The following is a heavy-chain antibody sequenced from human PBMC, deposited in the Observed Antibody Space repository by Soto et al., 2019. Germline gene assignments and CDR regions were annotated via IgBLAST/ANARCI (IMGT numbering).Heavy chain of an antibody. V-gene: IGHV2-5*02. J-gene: IGHJ4*02. D-gene: IGHD3-3*01. CDR3: AHRVLRTVFGLVTTTAIYFDF. Sequence: QITLNESGPPVVRPTETLTLTCRFSGFSLTTSGVGVGWIRQSPGKAPEWLALIYWDDDKRYSASLKSRLTITKDTSMNQVVLTVSDLDPTDTATYYCAHRVLRTVFGLVTTTAIYFDFWGQGTPVAVSS. CDR1: GFSLTTSGVG. CDR2: IYWDDDK.